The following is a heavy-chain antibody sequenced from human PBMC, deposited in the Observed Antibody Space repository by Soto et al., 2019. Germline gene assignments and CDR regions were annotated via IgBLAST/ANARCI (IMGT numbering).Heavy chain of an antibody. J-gene: IGHJ3*02. D-gene: IGHD4-17*01. CDR2: IYYSGST. CDR1: GGSISSYY. V-gene: IGHV4-59*01. CDR3: ARERTTVNAFDI. Sequence: QVQLQESGPGLVKPSETLSLTCTVSGGSISSYYWSWIRQPPGKGLEWIGYIYYSGSTNYNPSLKRRVTISVDTSKNRFSLKLSSVTAADTAVYYCARERTTVNAFDIWGQGTMVTVSS.